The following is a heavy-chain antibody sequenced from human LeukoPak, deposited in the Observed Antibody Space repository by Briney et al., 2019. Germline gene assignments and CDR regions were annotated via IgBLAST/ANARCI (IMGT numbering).Heavy chain of an antibody. CDR2: ISSSSSTI. J-gene: IGHJ3*02. CDR3: ARVVDCSGGSCHDAFDI. D-gene: IGHD2-15*01. Sequence: PGGSLRLSCAASGFAFSSYSMNWVRQAPGKGLEWVSYISSSSSTIYYADSVKGRFTISRDNAKNSLYLQMNSLRSEDTAVYYCARVVDCSGGSCHDAFDIWGQGTMVTVSS. V-gene: IGHV3-48*01. CDR1: GFAFSSYS.